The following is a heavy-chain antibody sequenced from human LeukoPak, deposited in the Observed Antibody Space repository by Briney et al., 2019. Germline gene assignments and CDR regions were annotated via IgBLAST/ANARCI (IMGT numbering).Heavy chain of an antibody. D-gene: IGHD2-21*02. CDR1: GDSLNTYY. CDR3: ARVVRGVVTSNWFDP. J-gene: IGHJ5*02. CDR2: VASSGTS. Sequence: PSETLSLTCTVSGDSLNTYYWTWIRQTPGKELEWIGFVASSGTSNYNPSLKSRVSISIDTSKNQFSLALTSVTPADTAVYYCARVVRGVVTSNWFDPWAQGTLVSVSS. V-gene: IGHV4-59*01.